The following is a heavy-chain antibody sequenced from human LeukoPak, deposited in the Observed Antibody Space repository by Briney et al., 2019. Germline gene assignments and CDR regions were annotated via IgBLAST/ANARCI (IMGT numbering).Heavy chain of an antibody. V-gene: IGHV3-23*01. CDR3: AKGSGSYLSPLYYFDY. Sequence: GTLRLSCAVSGFTFSSYGMNWVRQAPGKRLEWVSAISGSGGSTYYADSVKGRFTISRDNSKNTLYLQMNSLRAEDTAVYYCAKGSGSYLSPLYYFDYWGQGTLVTVSS. CDR2: ISGSGGST. CDR1: GFTFSSYG. J-gene: IGHJ4*02. D-gene: IGHD1-26*01.